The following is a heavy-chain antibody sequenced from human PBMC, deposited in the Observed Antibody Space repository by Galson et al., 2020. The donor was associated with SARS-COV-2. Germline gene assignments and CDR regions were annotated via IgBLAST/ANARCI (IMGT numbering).Heavy chain of an antibody. Sequence: SETLSLTCAVSGSSISSGAYTWSWIRQPQGTGMDWIGYMYYNGNTHYNPSLKSRVTISVDTSKNQFSLKLSSVIAADTAVYYCARSLYKYYDDSSGSKDAFDIWGQGTMVTVSS. CDR1: GSSISSGAYT. D-gene: IGHD3-22*01. CDR2: MYYNGNT. V-gene: IGHV4-30-4*07. J-gene: IGHJ3*02. CDR3: ARSLYKYYDDSSGSKDAFDI.